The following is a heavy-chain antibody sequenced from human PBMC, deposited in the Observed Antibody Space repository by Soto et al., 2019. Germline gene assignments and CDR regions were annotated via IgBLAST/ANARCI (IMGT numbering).Heavy chain of an antibody. J-gene: IGHJ4*02. CDR3: ANPVGRDGYNGGEY. V-gene: IGHV3-30-3*01. Sequence: QVQLVESGGGVVQPGRSLRLSCAASGFTFSSYAMHWVRQAPGKGLEWVAVISYDGSNKYYADSVKGRFTISRDNSKNTLYLQMNSLRAEDTAVYYYANPVGRDGYNGGEYWGQGTLVTVSS. CDR2: ISYDGSNK. D-gene: IGHD5-12*01. CDR1: GFTFSSYA.